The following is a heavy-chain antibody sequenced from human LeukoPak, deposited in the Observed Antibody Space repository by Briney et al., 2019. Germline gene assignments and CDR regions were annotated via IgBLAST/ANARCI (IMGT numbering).Heavy chain of an antibody. CDR1: GYTFITYD. D-gene: IGHD6-19*01. CDR3: ARSGAVAGSWFDP. CDR2: MNPNSGNT. Sequence: ASVKVSCKASGYTFITYDINWVRQATGQGLEWMGWMNPNSGNTGYAQNFQGGVTMTRNTSISTAYMELSSLRSEDTAVYYCARSGAVAGSWFDPWGQGTLVTVSS. J-gene: IGHJ5*02. V-gene: IGHV1-8*01.